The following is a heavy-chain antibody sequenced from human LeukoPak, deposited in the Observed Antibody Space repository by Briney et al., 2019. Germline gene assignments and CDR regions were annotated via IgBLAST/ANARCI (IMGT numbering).Heavy chain of an antibody. V-gene: IGHV3-30-3*01. CDR3: ARDPMGYGSGRYYHGMDA. J-gene: IGHJ6*02. D-gene: IGHD3-10*01. CDR2: ISYDGSNK. Sequence: GGSLRLSCAASGFTFSSYAMHWVRQAPGKGLEGVAVISYDGSNKYYADSVKGRFSISRDNSKNTLYLQMNSLRAEDTAVYYCARDPMGYGSGRYYHGMDAWGQGTTVTVSS. CDR1: GFTFSSYA.